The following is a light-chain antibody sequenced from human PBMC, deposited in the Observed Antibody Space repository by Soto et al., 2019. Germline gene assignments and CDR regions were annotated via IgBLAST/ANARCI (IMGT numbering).Light chain of an antibody. CDR3: QQYNTYPTWT. CDR1: QSIRSY. V-gene: IGKV1-5*03. Sequence: DIQMTQSPSTLSASVGDRVTITCRASQSIRSYLAWYQQKPGKAPKLLISKASTLESGVPSRFSGSGSGTEFTXTXSSLQPDDFATYYCQQYNTYPTWTFGQGTKVEIK. J-gene: IGKJ1*01. CDR2: KAS.